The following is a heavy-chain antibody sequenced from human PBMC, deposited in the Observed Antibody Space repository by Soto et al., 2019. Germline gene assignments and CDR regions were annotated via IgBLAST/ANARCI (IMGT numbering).Heavy chain of an antibody. CDR3: ARDYYDFWSGYSPPYFDY. V-gene: IGHV1-3*01. J-gene: IGHJ4*02. Sequence: ASVKVSCKASGYTFTSYAMHWVRQAPGQRLEWMGWINAGNGNTKYSQKFQGRVTITRDTSASTAYMELSSLRSEDTAVYYCARDYYDFWSGYSPPYFDYWGQGTLVTVSS. CDR2: INAGNGNT. CDR1: GYTFTSYA. D-gene: IGHD3-3*01.